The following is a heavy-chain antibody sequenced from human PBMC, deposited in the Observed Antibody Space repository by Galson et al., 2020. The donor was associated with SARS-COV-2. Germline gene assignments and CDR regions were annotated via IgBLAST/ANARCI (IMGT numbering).Heavy chain of an antibody. D-gene: IGHD1-26*01. V-gene: IGHV1-18*01. CDR1: GYTFSNYG. CDR3: ARRNARSRLLRGGIWLDF. J-gene: IGHJ5*01. CDR2: ISGYNGNT. Sequence: ASVKVSCKASGYTFSNYGIIWVRQAPAHELEWMGWISGYNGNTNYAQKFQGRVTMTTDTSTNTAYLELRSLTSDDTAIYYCARRNARSRLLRGGIWLDFWGQGTLVTVSS.